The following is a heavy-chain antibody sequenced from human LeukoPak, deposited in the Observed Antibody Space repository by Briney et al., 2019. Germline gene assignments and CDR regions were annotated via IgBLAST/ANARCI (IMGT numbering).Heavy chain of an antibody. CDR3: ARGWSFDC. J-gene: IGHJ4*02. CDR2: TYYRSKWYN. D-gene: IGHD6-19*01. V-gene: IGHV6-1*01. CDR1: GDSVSSNSAA. Sequence: SQTLSLTCAISGDSVSSNSAAWNWIRQSPSRGLEWLGRTYYRSKWYNDYAASVKSRITFNPDTPNNQFSLQLISVTPEDTAVYYCARGWSFDCWGQGTLVTVSS.